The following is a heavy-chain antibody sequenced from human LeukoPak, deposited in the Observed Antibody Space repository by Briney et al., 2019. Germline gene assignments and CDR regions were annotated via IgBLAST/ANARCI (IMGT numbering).Heavy chain of an antibody. J-gene: IGHJ3*02. CDR2: IYYSGST. CDR1: GGSISSYY. V-gene: IGHV4-59*01. CDR3: ARVTMTNAFDI. D-gene: IGHD3-22*01. Sequence: SETLSLTCTVSGGSISSYYWSWIRQPPGKGLEWIGYIYYSGSTNYNPSLKSRVTISVDTSKNQFSLKLSSVTAADTAVYYCARVTMTNAFDIWGQGTMVTVSS.